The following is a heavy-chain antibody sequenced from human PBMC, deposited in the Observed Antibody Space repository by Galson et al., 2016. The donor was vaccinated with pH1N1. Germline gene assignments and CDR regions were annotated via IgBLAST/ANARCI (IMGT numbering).Heavy chain of an antibody. D-gene: IGHD4/OR15-4a*01. J-gene: IGHJ4*02. Sequence: SLRLSCAASGFSFSSYWMSWVRQAPGKGLEWVANIEQDGTEKYYVASVKGRFTISRDNAKNSLYLQMNSLRVEDTAVYYCVRAIGAKSAYWGQGTLVTVSS. V-gene: IGHV3-7*04. CDR1: GFSFSSYW. CDR3: VRAIGAKSAY. CDR2: IEQDGTEK.